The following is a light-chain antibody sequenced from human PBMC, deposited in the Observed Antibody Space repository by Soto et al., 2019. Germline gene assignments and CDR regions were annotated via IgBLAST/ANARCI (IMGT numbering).Light chain of an antibody. CDR3: QQYNSSPWT. J-gene: IGKJ1*01. V-gene: IGKV1-5*03. CDR1: QTISSW. Sequence: DIQMTQSPSTLSGSVGDRVTITCRASQTISSWLAWYQQKQGKPPKLLIYKASSLESGVPSRFRGRGSGSEFTLTISRLQPDDFQTYYCQQYNSSPWTFGQGTKVDIK. CDR2: KAS.